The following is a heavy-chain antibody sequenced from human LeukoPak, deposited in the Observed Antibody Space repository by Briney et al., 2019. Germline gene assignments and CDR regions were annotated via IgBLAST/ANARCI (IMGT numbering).Heavy chain of an antibody. CDR2: ITGDGGRT. CDR3: AREGPIAVAGYFDY. J-gene: IGHJ4*02. D-gene: IGHD6-19*01. Sequence: GGSLRLSCEASGFTFDDYAMHWVRQAPGKGLEWVSLITGDGGRTYFADSVKGRFTISRDNRKNSLHLQMNSLRIDDTALYYCAREGPIAVAGYFDYWGQATLVTVSS. CDR1: GFTFDDYA. V-gene: IGHV3-43*02.